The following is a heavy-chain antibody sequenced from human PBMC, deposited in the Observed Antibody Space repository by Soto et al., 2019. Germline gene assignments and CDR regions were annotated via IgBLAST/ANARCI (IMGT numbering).Heavy chain of an antibody. Sequence: QVQLVQSGAEVKKPGASVKVSCKASGYAFTTYGFSWVRQVPGQGLEWMGWISAYNGNRHYAKMLQSRVTLTTDTSTSTAFSELRCLRYDHTTVYQFAREGQLGYSGQGTLVTVSS. CDR2: ISAYNGNR. J-gene: IGHJ4*02. V-gene: IGHV1-18*01. CDR1: GYAFTTYG. CDR3: AREGQLGY. D-gene: IGHD6-6*01.